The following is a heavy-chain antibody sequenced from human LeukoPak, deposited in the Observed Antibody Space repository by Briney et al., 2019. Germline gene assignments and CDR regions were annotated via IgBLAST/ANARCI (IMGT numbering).Heavy chain of an antibody. CDR2: IYYSGST. CDR3: ARGGPYGSGSYTHDF. D-gene: IGHD3-10*01. Sequence: SETLSLTCTVSGGSINSGGYYWNWIRQHPGKGLEWIGYIYYSGSTYYNPSLKSRVTISVDTSKNQFSLKLSSVTAADTAVYYCARGGPYGSGSYTHDFWGQGTLVTVSS. V-gene: IGHV4-31*03. CDR1: GGSINSGGYY. J-gene: IGHJ4*02.